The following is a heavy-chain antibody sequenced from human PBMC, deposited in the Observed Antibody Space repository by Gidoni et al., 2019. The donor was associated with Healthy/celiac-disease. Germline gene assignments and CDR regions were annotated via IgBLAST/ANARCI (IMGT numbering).Heavy chain of an antibody. V-gene: IGHV3-53*02. CDR2: IYSGGST. CDR3: ARDSGGIAVAGGFDY. CDR1: GFTVSSNY. J-gene: IGHJ4*02. D-gene: IGHD6-19*01. Sequence: EVQLVETGGGLIQPGGCLRLTCAASGFTVSSNYMSWVRQAPGKGLEWVSVIYSGGSTYYADSVKGRFTISRDNSKNTLYLQMNSLRAEDTAVYYCARDSGGIAVAGGFDYWGQGTLVTVSS.